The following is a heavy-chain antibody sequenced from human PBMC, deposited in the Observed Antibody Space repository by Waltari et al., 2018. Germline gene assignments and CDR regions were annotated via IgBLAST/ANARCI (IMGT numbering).Heavy chain of an antibody. CDR3: ARAKRLAEAGIIEH. J-gene: IGHJ4*02. CDR1: GTSTRDYY. CDR2: IYNSAHT. Sequence: QVQLQESGPGLVKPSETLSLTCHVPGTSTRDYYWNWVRQPPGKGLEWIGYIYNSAHTYYSPSLKSRVSIWADTSKNQFSLEVRSVTAADTAVYYCARAKRLAEAGIIEHWGQGTLVTVSA. V-gene: IGHV4-59*01. D-gene: IGHD6-13*01.